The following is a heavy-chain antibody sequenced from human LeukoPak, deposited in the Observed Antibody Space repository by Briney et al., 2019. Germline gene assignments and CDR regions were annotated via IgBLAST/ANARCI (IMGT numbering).Heavy chain of an antibody. CDR2: IYYSGST. J-gene: IGHJ4*02. D-gene: IGHD4-11*01. CDR1: GGSISSGGYY. V-gene: IGHV4-61*08. CDR3: ARRSAVTTDFDY. Sequence: PSETLSLTCTVSGGSISSGGYYWSWIRQHPGKGLEWIGYIYYSGSTNYNPSLKSRVTISVDTSKNQFSLKLSSVTAADTAVYYCARRSAVTTDFDYWGQGTLVTVSS.